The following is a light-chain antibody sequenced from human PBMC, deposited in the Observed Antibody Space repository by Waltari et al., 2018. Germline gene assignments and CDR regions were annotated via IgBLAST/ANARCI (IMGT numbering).Light chain of an antibody. CDR2: AAS. Sequence: DIQMTQSPSSLSASVGDRVTITYRASQSISNYLNWYQQKPGKAPKLLIFAASSLQSGVPSRFSGSAPGTDFTLTISSLQPEDFATYYCQQSYTTPRTFGQGTKVEIK. J-gene: IGKJ1*01. CDR3: QQSYTTPRT. V-gene: IGKV1-39*01. CDR1: QSISNY.